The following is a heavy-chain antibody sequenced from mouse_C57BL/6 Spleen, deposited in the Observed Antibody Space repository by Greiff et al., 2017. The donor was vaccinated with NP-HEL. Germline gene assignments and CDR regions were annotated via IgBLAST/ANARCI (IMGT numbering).Heavy chain of an antibody. CDR3: ARDLGYAMDY. D-gene: IGHD4-1*01. V-gene: IGHV3-6*01. Sequence: DVKLQESGPGLVKPSQSLSLTCSVTGYSITSGYYWNWIRQFPGNKLEWMGYISYDGSNNYNPSLKNRISITRDTSKNQFFLKLNSVTTEDTATYYCARDLGYAMDYWGQGTSVTVSS. J-gene: IGHJ4*01. CDR1: GYSITSGYY. CDR2: ISYDGSN.